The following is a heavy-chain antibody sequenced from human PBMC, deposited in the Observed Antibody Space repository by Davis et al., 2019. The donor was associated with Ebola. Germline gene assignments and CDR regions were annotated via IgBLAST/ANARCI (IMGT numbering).Heavy chain of an antibody. J-gene: IGHJ6*02. CDR1: GYTFTSYY. D-gene: IGHD2-2*01. Sequence: ASVKVSCKASGYTFTSYYMHWVRQAPGQGLEWMGIINPSGGSTSYAQKFQGRVTMTRDTSTSTVYMELSSLRSEDTAVYYCARDIVVVPAALRGWGYYGMDVWGQGTTVTVSS. CDR3: ARDIVVVPAALRGWGYYGMDV. CDR2: INPSGGST. V-gene: IGHV1-46*01.